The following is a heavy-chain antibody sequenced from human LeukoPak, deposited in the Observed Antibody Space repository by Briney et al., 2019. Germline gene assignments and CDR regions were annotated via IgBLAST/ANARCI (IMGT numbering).Heavy chain of an antibody. Sequence: SETLSLTCTVSGGSISSSSYYWGWIRQPPGKGLEWIGSTYYSGSTYYNPSLKRRVTISVDTSKNQCSLELSSVTAGDTAVYYCASLKGYSGYYYRYWGQGTLVTVSS. V-gene: IGHV4-39*01. D-gene: IGHD5-12*01. J-gene: IGHJ4*02. CDR2: TYYSGST. CDR3: ASLKGYSGYYYRY. CDR1: GGSISSSSYY.